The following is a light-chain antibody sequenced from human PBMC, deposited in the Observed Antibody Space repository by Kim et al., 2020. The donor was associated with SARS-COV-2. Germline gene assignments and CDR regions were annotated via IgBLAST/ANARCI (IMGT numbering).Light chain of an antibody. J-gene: IGKJ1*01. CDR2: GAS. CDR3: QQYGAAPWT. CDR1: QSVSNNY. Sequence: FAGESGTLSSRAGQSVSNNYLALYQQNPGQPPRLLICGASTRATGTPDRFTGSGSGTDFTLTISGLEPEDIALYSCQQYGAAPWTFGQGTKVDIK. V-gene: IGKV3-20*01.